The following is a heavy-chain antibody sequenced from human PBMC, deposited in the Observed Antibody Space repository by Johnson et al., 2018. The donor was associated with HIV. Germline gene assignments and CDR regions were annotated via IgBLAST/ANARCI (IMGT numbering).Heavy chain of an antibody. V-gene: IGHV3-13*01. Sequence: VQLVESGGGLAQPGESLRLSCAASGFTFSSYDMHWVRHVTGKGLDWISAIGTAGDTLYSGSVKGRFSISRDTSKNTLYLQMNSLRAEDTAVYYCARLRGAFDIWGQGTMVTVSS. CDR1: GFTFSSYD. CDR2: IGTAGDT. J-gene: IGHJ3*02. CDR3: ARLRGAFDI.